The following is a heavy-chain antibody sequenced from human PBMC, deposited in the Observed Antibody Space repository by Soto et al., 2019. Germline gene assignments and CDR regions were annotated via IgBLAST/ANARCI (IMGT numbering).Heavy chain of an antibody. J-gene: IGHJ6*02. Sequence: ASVKVSCKASGYTFTSYAMHWVRQAPGQRLEWMGWINAGNGNTKYSQKFQGRVTITRDASASTAYMVLSSLRSEDTAVYSCARRRGSSSLYYYYGMDVSGQATTVTVSS. CDR3: ARRRGSSSLYYYYGMDV. CDR2: INAGNGNT. V-gene: IGHV1-3*01. D-gene: IGHD6-6*01. CDR1: GYTFTSYA.